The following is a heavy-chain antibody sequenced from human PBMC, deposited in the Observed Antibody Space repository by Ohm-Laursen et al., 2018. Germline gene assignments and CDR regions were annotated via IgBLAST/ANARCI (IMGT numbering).Heavy chain of an antibody. J-gene: IGHJ6*02. CDR1: GYTFTNYY. V-gene: IGHV1-46*01. CDR3: AIPSSDIVVVPDYYYYYGMDV. D-gene: IGHD2-2*01. CDR2: INPSGGST. Sequence: ASVKVSCKASGYTFTNYYMHWVRQAPGQGLEWMGIINPSGGSTSYAQKFQGRVTMTRDTSTSTVYMELSSLRSEDTAVYYCAIPSSDIVVVPDYYYYYGMDVWGQGTTVTVSS.